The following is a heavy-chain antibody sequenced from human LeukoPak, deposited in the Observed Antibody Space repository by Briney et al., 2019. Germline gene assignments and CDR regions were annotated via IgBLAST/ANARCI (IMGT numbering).Heavy chain of an antibody. CDR2: ISWNSDTI. CDR3: TAHSSGLDY. Sequence: GGSLRLSCAASGFTFDDYGMHWVRQAPGKGLEWVSAISWNSDTIGYADSVKGRFTISRDNAKTSLYLQMNRLRAEDTALYYCTAHSSGLDYWGQGTLVTVSS. D-gene: IGHD6-19*01. J-gene: IGHJ4*02. CDR1: GFTFDDYG. V-gene: IGHV3-9*01.